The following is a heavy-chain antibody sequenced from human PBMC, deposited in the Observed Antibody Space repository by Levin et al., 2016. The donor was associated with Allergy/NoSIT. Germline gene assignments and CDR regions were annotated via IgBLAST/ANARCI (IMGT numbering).Heavy chain of an antibody. D-gene: IGHD3-16*01. Sequence: WIRQPPGKGLEWVAVIWYDGSNKYYADSVKGRFTISRDNSKNTLYLQMNSLRAEDTAVYYCARDRFRGTFDYWGQGTLVTVSS. J-gene: IGHJ4*02. V-gene: IGHV3-33*01. CDR2: IWYDGSNK. CDR3: ARDRFRGTFDY.